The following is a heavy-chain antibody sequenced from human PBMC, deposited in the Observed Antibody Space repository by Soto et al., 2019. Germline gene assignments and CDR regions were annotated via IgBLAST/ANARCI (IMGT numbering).Heavy chain of an antibody. V-gene: IGHV4-34*01. D-gene: IGHD2-8*02. CDR3: ARDKITGLFDY. CDR2: INHSRST. J-gene: IGHJ4*02. Sequence: SETLSLTCAVYGGSFGGYYWTWIRQPPGTGLEWIGEINHSRSTNYNPSLKSRVTISVDTSKNQFSLKLTSVTAADTAVYYCARDKITGLFDYWGQGTLVTVSS. CDR1: GGSFGGYY.